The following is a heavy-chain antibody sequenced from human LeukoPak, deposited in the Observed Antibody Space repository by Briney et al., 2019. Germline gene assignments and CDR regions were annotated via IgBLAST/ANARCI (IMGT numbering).Heavy chain of an antibody. V-gene: IGHV3-48*03. D-gene: IGHD3-22*01. CDR3: ARLLDISDH. J-gene: IGHJ4*02. Sequence: GGSLRLSCAASGFTFSTYEMNWVRQAPGRGLEWLSYITGSGSTKYYADSVRGRFTISRDNSKNSLYLQINSLRAEDTAVYYCARLLDISDHWGQGTLVTVSS. CDR2: ITGSGSTK. CDR1: GFTFSTYE.